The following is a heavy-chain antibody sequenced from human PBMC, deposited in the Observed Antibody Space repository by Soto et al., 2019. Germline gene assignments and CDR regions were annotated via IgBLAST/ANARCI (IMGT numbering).Heavy chain of an antibody. CDR2: IYSGGST. D-gene: IGHD3-22*01. CDR1: GFTVSSNY. V-gene: IGHV3-53*01. CDR3: ARAVIEGYYDSSPYYFDY. Sequence: GGSLRLSCAASGFTVSSNYMSWVRQAPGKGLEWVSVIYSGGSTYYADSVKGRFTISRDNSKNTLYLQMNSLRAEDTAVYYCARAVIEGYYDSSPYYFDYWGQGTLVTVSS. J-gene: IGHJ4*02.